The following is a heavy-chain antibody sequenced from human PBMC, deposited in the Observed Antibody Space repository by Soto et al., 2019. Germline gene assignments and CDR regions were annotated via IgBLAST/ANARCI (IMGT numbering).Heavy chain of an antibody. J-gene: IGHJ3*02. D-gene: IGHD5-12*01. CDR3: ARSGVVATSLDAFDI. V-gene: IGHV1-2*04. CDR1: GYTYTGYY. CDR2: IKPNSGGT. Sequence: GASVKVSCKASGYTYTGYYMHWVRQAPGQRLEWMGWIKPNSGGTNYAQKFQGWVTMTRDTSISTAYMELSRLRSDDTAVYYCARSGVVATSLDAFDIWGQGTMVTVSS.